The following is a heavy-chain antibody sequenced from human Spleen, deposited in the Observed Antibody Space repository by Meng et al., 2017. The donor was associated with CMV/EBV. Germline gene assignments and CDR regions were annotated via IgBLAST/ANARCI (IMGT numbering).Heavy chain of an antibody. CDR2: INHSGST. Sequence: QVQLQQWGAGLLKPSETLSLTCAVSGGSFSGYYWGGIRQPPGKGLEWIGEINHSGSTNYNPSLKSRVTISVDTSKNQFSLKLSSVTAADTAVYYCARGVWRGHGGGGYFDYWGQGTLVTVSS. CDR3: ARGVWRGHGGGGYFDY. J-gene: IGHJ4*02. CDR1: GGSFSGYY. V-gene: IGHV4-34*01. D-gene: IGHD3-3*01.